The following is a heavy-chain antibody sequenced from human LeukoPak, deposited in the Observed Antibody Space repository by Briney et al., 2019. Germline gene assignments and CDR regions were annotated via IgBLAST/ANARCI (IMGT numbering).Heavy chain of an antibody. CDR3: ARERGYCSSTRCYYMDV. CDR1: GFTFSSYW. Sequence: GGSLRLSCAASGFTFSSYWMSWVRQAPGKGLEWVANIKQDGSEKYYVDSVRGRFTISRDNAKNSLYLQMNRLRAEDTAVYYCARERGYCSSTRCYYMDVWGKGTTVTVSS. CDR2: IKQDGSEK. V-gene: IGHV3-7*01. D-gene: IGHD2-2*01. J-gene: IGHJ6*03.